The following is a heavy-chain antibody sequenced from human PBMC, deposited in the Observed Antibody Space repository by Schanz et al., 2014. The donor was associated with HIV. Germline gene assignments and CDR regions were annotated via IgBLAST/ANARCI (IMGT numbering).Heavy chain of an antibody. CDR1: GFDFGVYG. CDR3: AKDRNYYDSKYRGKGNYYYYYGMDV. J-gene: IGHJ6*02. CDR2: MSYDGIRK. V-gene: IGHV3-30*18. Sequence: QVHLVESGGGVVQPGGSLRLSCAASGFDFGVYGMHWVRQAPGKGLEWVAVMSYDGIRKNYADSVKGRFTISRDNSKNTLNLQMKSLRAEDTAVYYCAKDRNYYDSKYRGKGNYYYYYGMDVWGQGTTVTVSS. D-gene: IGHD3-22*01.